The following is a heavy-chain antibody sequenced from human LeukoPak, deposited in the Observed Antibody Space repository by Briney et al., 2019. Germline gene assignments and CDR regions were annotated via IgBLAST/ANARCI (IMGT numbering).Heavy chain of an antibody. V-gene: IGHV3-74*03. CDR2: INSDGSGT. CDR3: AREYATSDAFDI. CDR1: GFTFSSSW. Sequence: GGSLRLSCAASGFTFSSSWMHWVRQASGKGLVWVSRINSDGSGTTDADSVKGRFTISRDNAKNTLYLQMNSLRAEDTAVYYCAREYATSDAFDIWGQGTMVTVSS. D-gene: IGHD2-2*01. J-gene: IGHJ3*02.